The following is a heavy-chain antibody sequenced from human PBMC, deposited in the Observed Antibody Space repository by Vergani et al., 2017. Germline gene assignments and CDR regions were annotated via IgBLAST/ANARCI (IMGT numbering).Heavy chain of an antibody. CDR2: IKSDGSST. D-gene: IGHD2-15*01. CDR1: GFTFSSYW. J-gene: IGHJ6*02. V-gene: IGHV3-74*01. Sequence: EVQLVESGGGLVQPGGSLSLSCAASGFTFSSYWMHWVRQAPGKGLVWVSRIKSDGSSTSYADSVKGRFTISRDNAKNTLYLQMNSLRAEDTAVYYCARDDCSGGSCYYYYGMDVWGQGTTVTVSS. CDR3: ARDDCSGGSCYYYYGMDV.